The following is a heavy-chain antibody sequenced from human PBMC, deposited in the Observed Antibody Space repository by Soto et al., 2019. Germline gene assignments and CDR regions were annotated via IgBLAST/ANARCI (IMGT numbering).Heavy chain of an antibody. J-gene: IGHJ6*02. Sequence: QVQVVQSGAEVKKPGASVKVSCKASGYTFTSYAMHWVRQAPGQRLEWMGWINAGNGNTNYSQKSXGRVTITRDTSASTAYMELSSLRSEDTAVYYCASDTGPSDVWGQGTTVTVSS. V-gene: IGHV1-3*01. D-gene: IGHD3-10*01. CDR2: INAGNGNT. CDR1: GYTFTSYA. CDR3: ASDTGPSDV.